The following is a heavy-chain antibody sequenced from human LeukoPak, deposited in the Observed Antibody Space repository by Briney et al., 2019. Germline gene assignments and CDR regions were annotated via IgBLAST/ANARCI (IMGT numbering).Heavy chain of an antibody. D-gene: IGHD3-9*01. CDR2: VNAGNGNT. Sequence: GASVKVSCKASGYTFISYVIHWVRQAPGQRLEWMGWVNAGNGNTKYSQKFQGRVTITRDTSASTAYMELSSLRSEDTAVYYCARDYDILTGFDTATYFDYWGQGTLVTVSS. J-gene: IGHJ4*02. V-gene: IGHV1-3*01. CDR3: ARDYDILTGFDTATYFDY. CDR1: GYTFISYV.